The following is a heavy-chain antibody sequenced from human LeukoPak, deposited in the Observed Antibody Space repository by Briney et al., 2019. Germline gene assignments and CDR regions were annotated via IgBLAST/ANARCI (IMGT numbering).Heavy chain of an antibody. V-gene: IGHV1-2*06. CDR1: GYTFTGYY. CDR2: INPNSGGT. J-gene: IGHJ4*02. D-gene: IGHD3-9*01. CDR3: ARGRGHYDILTGYYKDFDY. Sequence: ASVKVSCKASGYTFTGYYMHWVRQAPGQGLEWMGRINPNSGGTNYAQKFQGRVTMTRDTSIGTAYMELSRLRSDDTAVYYCARGRGHYDILTGYYKDFDYWGQGTLVTVSS.